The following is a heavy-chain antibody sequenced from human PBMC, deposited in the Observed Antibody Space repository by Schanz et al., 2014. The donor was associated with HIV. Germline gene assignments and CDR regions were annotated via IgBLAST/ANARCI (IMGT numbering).Heavy chain of an antibody. D-gene: IGHD3-9*01. J-gene: IGHJ4*02. CDR3: AKADEIRHFAWYHPPFDS. Sequence: EVQLLESGGGLVQPGGSLRISCVASGFSFLRYEMSWVRQAPGKGLEWLSTLSGSGDRTYYADSVKGRVTISRDNSKNTLYLQMNSLRVEDTAVYYCAKADEIRHFAWYHPPFDSWGQGTLVTVSS. CDR2: LSGSGDRT. CDR1: GFSFLRYE. V-gene: IGHV3-23*01.